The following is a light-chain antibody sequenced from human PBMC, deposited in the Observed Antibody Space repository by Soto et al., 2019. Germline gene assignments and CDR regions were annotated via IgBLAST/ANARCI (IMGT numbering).Light chain of an antibody. Sequence: NFMLTQPHSVSESPGQTVTISCTRSSGSIASNYVQWYQQRPGSAPTTVIYEDNQRPSGVPDRFSGSIDSSSNSASLTSSGLKTEDEADYCCQSYDSSNVVFGGGTKVTVL. CDR3: QSYDSSNVV. V-gene: IGLV6-57*04. CDR1: SGSIASNY. CDR2: EDN. J-gene: IGLJ2*01.